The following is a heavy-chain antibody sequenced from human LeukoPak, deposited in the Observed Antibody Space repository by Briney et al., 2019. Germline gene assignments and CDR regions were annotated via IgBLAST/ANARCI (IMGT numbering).Heavy chain of an antibody. CDR1: GFTFSSYS. J-gene: IGHJ4*02. V-gene: IGHV3-21*01. CDR2: ISSSSSYI. D-gene: IGHD2-2*01. Sequence: PGGSLRLSCAASGFTFSSYSMNWVRQAPGKGLEWVSSISSSSSYIYYADSVKGRFTISRDNAKNSLYLQMNSLRAEDTPVYYCARDICSSTSCPDYWGQGTLVTVSS. CDR3: ARDICSSTSCPDY.